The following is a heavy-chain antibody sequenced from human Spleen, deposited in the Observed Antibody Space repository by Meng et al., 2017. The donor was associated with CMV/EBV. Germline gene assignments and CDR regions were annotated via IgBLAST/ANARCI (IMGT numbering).Heavy chain of an antibody. Sequence: GGSLRLSCAASGFTFSSYSMNWVRQAPGKGLEWVSSISSSSSYIYYADSVKGRSTISRDNAKNSLYLQMNSLRAEDTAVYYCARGREQSSGYRDPWGQGTLVTVSS. CDR1: GFTFSSYS. CDR2: ISSSSSYI. J-gene: IGHJ5*02. V-gene: IGHV3-21*01. CDR3: ARGREQSSGYRDP. D-gene: IGHD1-26*01.